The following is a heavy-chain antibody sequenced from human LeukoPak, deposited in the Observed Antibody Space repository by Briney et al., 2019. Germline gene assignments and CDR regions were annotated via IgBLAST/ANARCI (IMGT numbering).Heavy chain of an antibody. CDR1: GGSISSSSYY. J-gene: IGHJ3*02. Sequence: SETLSLTCTVSGGSISSSSYYWGWIRQPPGKGLEWIGSIYYSGSTYYNPSLKSRVTISVDTSKNQFSLKLSSVTAADTAVYYCARVSGSLRNAFDIWGQGTKVTVSS. CDR2: IYYSGST. D-gene: IGHD1-1*01. CDR3: ARVSGSLRNAFDI. V-gene: IGHV4-39*07.